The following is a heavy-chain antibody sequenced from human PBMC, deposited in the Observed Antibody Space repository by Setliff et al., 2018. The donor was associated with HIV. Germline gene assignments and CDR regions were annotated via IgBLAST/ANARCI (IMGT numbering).Heavy chain of an antibody. CDR2: IVPLLGVP. CDR1: RSTFNSHT. CDR3: ARVNSDAFDV. Sequence: SVKVSCKASRSTFNSHTITWVRQAPGRGLEWLGRIVPLLGVPDYAQKFQGRVTFTADRSTSTAYMELSSLRSEDTAVYYCARVNSDAFDVWGQGTKVTVSS. V-gene: IGHV1-69*02. J-gene: IGHJ3*01.